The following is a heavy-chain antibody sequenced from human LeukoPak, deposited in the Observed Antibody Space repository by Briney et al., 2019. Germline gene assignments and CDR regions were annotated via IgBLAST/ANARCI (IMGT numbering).Heavy chain of an antibody. J-gene: IGHJ4*02. CDR2: IYHSGST. CDR1: GYSISSGYY. D-gene: IGHD2-2*01. V-gene: IGHV4-38-2*01. Sequence: SETLSLTCAVSGYSISSGYYWGWIRQPPGKGLEWIGSIYHSGSTYYNPSLKSRVTISVDTSKNQFSLKLSSVTAADPAVYYCARGRGPAACGYWGQGTLVTVSS. CDR3: ARGRGPAACGY.